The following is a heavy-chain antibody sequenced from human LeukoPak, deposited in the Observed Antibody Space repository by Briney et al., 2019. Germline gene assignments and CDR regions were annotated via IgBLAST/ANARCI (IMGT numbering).Heavy chain of an antibody. V-gene: IGHV1-69*05. Sequence: SVKVSCKASGGTSSSYAISWVRQAPGQGLEWMGRIIPIFGTANYAQKFQGRVTITTDESTSTAYMELSSLRSEDTAVYYCARGRRRFDGSGSYDGWFDPWGRGTLVTVSS. D-gene: IGHD3-10*01. J-gene: IGHJ5*02. CDR2: IIPIFGTA. CDR1: GGTSSSYA. CDR3: ARGRRRFDGSGSYDGWFDP.